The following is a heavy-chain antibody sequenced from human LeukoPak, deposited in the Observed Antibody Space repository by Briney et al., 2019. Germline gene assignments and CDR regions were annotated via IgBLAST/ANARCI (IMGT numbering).Heavy chain of an antibody. D-gene: IGHD3-10*01. CDR1: GFTFSSYS. CDR2: ISSSSSYI. J-gene: IGHJ3*02. Sequence: PGGSLRLSCAASGFTFSSYSMNWVRQAPGKGLEWVSSISSSSSYICYADSVKGRFTISRDNAKNSLYLQMNSLRAEDTAVYYCARDIDYYGSDALLDIWGQGTMVTVSS. CDR3: ARDIDYYGSDALLDI. V-gene: IGHV3-21*01.